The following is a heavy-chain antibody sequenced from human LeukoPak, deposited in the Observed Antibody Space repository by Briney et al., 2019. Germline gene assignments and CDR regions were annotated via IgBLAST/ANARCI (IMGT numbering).Heavy chain of an antibody. Sequence: GASVKVSCKASGYIFTGYYIHWVRQAPGQGLEWMGWINPNSGGANYPQKFQGRVTMTRDTSISTAYMELTRLRFDDTAVYYCARAALAGTGWGDFDYWGQGTLVTVSS. CDR3: ARAALAGTGWGDFDY. V-gene: IGHV1-2*02. D-gene: IGHD6-19*01. CDR1: GYIFTGYY. J-gene: IGHJ4*02. CDR2: INPNSGGA.